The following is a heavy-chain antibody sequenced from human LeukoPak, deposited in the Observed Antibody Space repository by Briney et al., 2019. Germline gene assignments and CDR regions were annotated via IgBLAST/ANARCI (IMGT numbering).Heavy chain of an antibody. J-gene: IGHJ4*02. D-gene: IGHD5-24*01. CDR1: GYTLTELS. CDR2: FDPEDGET. CDR3: AKVEKMATIYAYFDY. Sequence: ASVKVSCKVSGYTLTELSMHWVRQAPGKGLEWMGGFDPEDGETIYAQKFQGRVTMTEDTSTDTAYMELSSLRSEDTAVYYCAKVEKMATIYAYFDYWGQGTLVTVSS. V-gene: IGHV1-24*01.